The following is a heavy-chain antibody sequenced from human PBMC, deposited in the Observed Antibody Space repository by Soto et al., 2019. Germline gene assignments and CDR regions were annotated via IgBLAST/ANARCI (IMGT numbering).Heavy chain of an antibody. CDR3: ARDRLGYCSGGSCSNYFDY. V-gene: IGHV3-33*01. Sequence: QVQLVESGGGVVQPGRSLRLSCAASGFTFSSYGMHWVRQAPGKGLEWVAVIWYDGSNKYYADSVKGRFTISRDNSKNTLYLQMNSLSAEDTAVYYCARDRLGYCSGGSCSNYFDYWGQGTLVTVSS. CDR2: IWYDGSNK. CDR1: GFTFSSYG. D-gene: IGHD2-15*01. J-gene: IGHJ4*02.